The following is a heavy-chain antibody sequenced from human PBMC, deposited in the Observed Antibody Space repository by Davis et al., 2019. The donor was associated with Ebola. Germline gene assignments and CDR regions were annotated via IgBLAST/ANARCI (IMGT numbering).Heavy chain of an antibody. CDR2: INPSGGST. Sequence: AASVKVSCKASGYTFTSYDINWVRQATGQGLEWMGIINPSGGSTSYAQKFQGRVTMTRDTSTSTVYMELNSLRAEDTAVYYCARDSFVLRITIFRGGMDVWGKGTTVTVSS. CDR1: GYTFTSYD. J-gene: IGHJ6*04. V-gene: IGHV1-46*01. CDR3: ARDSFVLRITIFRGGMDV. D-gene: IGHD3-3*01.